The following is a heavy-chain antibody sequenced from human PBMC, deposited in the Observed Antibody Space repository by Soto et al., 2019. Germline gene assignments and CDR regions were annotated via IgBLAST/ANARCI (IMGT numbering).Heavy chain of an antibody. J-gene: IGHJ6*02. V-gene: IGHV1-69*01. CDR2: IIPIFGTA. CDR3: ARARSGSDSLGDYYYGMDV. D-gene: IGHD1-26*01. CDR1: GGTFSSYA. Sequence: QVQLVQSGAEVKKPGSSVKVSCKASGGTFSSYAISWVRQAPGQGLEWMGGIIPIFGTANYAQKFQGRVTITADESTSTAYMELSSLRSEDTAVYYCARARSGSDSLGDYYYGMDVWGQGTTVTVSS.